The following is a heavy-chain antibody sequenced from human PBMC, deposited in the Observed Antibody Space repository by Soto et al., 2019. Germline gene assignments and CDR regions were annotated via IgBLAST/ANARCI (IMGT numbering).Heavy chain of an antibody. D-gene: IGHD2-15*01. V-gene: IGHV5-51*01. CDR3: ARSVAATPYWFDP. CDR2: IYPGDSDT. CDR1: GYSFTSYW. Sequence: RGESLKISCKGSGYSFTSYWIGWVRQMPGKGLEWMGIIYPGDSDTRYSPSFQGQVTISADKSISTAYLQWSSLKASDTAMYYCARSVAATPYWFDPWGQGTLVTVSS. J-gene: IGHJ5*02.